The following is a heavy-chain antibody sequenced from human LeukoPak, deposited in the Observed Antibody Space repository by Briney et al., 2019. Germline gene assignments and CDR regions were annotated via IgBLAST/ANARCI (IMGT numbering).Heavy chain of an antibody. J-gene: IGHJ4*02. CDR1: GGSISSYY. CDR2: IYYSGST. V-gene: IGHV4-59*08. Sequence: SETLSLTCTVSGGSISSYYWSWIRQPPGKGLEWIGYIYYSGSTNYNPSLKSRVTISVDTSKNQFSLKLSSVTAADTAVYYCASYPGAYYYDSSGYYYDYWGQGTLVTVSS. D-gene: IGHD3-22*01. CDR3: ASYPGAYYYDSSGYYYDY.